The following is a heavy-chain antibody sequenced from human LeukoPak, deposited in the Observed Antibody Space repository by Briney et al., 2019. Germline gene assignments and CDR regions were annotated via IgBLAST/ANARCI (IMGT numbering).Heavy chain of an antibody. D-gene: IGHD3-22*01. J-gene: IGHJ3*02. V-gene: IGHV1-2*02. CDR1: GYTFTGYY. CDR2: INPNSGGT. CDR3: ARDYYDSSGFGAFDI. Sequence: ASVKVSCKASGYTFTGYYMHWVRQAPGQGLEWMGWINPNSGGTNYAQKFQGRVTMTRDTSISTAYMELSRLRSDDTAVYYCARDYYDSSGFGAFDIWGQGTMVTVSS.